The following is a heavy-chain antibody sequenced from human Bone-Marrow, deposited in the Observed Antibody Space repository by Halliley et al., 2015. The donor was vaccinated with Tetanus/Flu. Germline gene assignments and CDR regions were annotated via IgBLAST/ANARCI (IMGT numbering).Heavy chain of an antibody. CDR3: ARDGSAAGHNWFDP. Sequence: WLSYRSGSGDYKLYADSVKGRFTISRDNVRNLVFLQMNSLTVEDPAIYYCARDGSAAGHNWFDPWGQGVLVTVSS. D-gene: IGHD6-13*01. J-gene: IGHJ5*02. CDR2: RSGSGDYK. V-gene: IGHV3-11*05.